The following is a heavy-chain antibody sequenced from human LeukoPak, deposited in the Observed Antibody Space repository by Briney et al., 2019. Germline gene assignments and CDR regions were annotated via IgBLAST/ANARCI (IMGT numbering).Heavy chain of an antibody. V-gene: IGHV3-30*18. CDR1: GFTFSSYG. J-gene: IGHJ6*02. Sequence: GGSLRLSCAASGFTFSSYGMHWVRQAPGKGLEWVAVISYDGSNKYYADSVKGRFTISRDNSKNTLYLQMNSLRAEDTAVYYCAKDIFEGGYSYGSYGMDVWGQGTTVTVSS. CDR2: ISYDGSNK. D-gene: IGHD5-18*01. CDR3: AKDIFEGGYSYGSYGMDV.